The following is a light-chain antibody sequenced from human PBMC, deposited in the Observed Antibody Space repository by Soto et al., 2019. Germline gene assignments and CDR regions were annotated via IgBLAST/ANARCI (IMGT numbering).Light chain of an antibody. V-gene: IGLV2-14*01. Sequence: HSALTQPASVSGSPGQSITISCTGTSSDVGGYRFVSWYQHHPGEAPKLIIYEVSNRPSGVSSRFSGSKSGNTASLTISGLQAEDESLYYCSSKSSGSTPMLFGGGTKLTVL. CDR1: SSDVGGYRF. CDR2: EVS. J-gene: IGLJ3*02. CDR3: SSKSSGSTPML.